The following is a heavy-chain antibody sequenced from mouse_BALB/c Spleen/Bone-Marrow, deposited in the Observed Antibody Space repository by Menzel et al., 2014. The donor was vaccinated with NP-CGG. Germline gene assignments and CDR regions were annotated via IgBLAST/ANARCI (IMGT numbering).Heavy chain of an antibody. J-gene: IGHJ3*01. CDR3: ARRAYGGSYGYAY. Sequence: QVQLKESGAELAKPGASVEISCKASGYTFTSYWMHWVKQRPGQGLEWIGYINPSTGYTEYNQKFRDKATLTADKSSSTAYMQLSSLTSEDSAVYYCARRAYGGSYGYAYWGQGTLVTVSA. V-gene: IGHV1-7*01. D-gene: IGHD1-1*01. CDR1: GYTFTSYW. CDR2: INPSTGYT.